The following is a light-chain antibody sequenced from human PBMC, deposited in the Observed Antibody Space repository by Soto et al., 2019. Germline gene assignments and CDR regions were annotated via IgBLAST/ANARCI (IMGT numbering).Light chain of an antibody. CDR3: QSYDSRLSAGV. CDR1: SSNIGAGYD. J-gene: IGLJ2*01. V-gene: IGLV1-40*01. Sequence: QSVLKQPPSGSGAPGQRVTISCTGRSSNIGAGYDVHWYQQLPGTAPKLLIYGNSNRPSGVPDRFSGSKSGTSASLAITGLQAEDEADYYCQSYDSRLSAGVFGGGIKVTV. CDR2: GNS.